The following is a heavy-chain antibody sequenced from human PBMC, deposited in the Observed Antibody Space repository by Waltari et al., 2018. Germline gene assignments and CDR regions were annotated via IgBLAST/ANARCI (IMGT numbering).Heavy chain of an antibody. CDR3: AREGAEQWVVEDYGMDV. V-gene: IGHV3-21*02. J-gene: IGHJ6*02. CDR2: IGSSSSFM. CDR1: GFKFSDYA. Sequence: VQLVESGGGLVKPGGSLRLSCAASGFKFSDYAMTWVRQAPGKGLEWVSSIGSSSSFMDYADSVRGRFTVSRDNAKNTLYLQMDTLRAEDTAVYYCAREGAEQWVVEDYGMDVWGQGTTVTVS. D-gene: IGHD6-19*01.